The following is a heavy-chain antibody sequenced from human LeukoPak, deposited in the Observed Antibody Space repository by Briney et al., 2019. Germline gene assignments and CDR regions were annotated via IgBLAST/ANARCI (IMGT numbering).Heavy chain of an antibody. J-gene: IGHJ4*02. D-gene: IGHD3-10*01. V-gene: IGHV4-59*02. CDR3: ARSDGSGSYYNPFASTGIDY. Sequence: SETLSLTCNVSGGSVSGNSPSSYYWSWIRQAPGRGLEYIGHVYHSGSANYGPSLRGRVTISLDTSKNQFSLEVTALTAADTAVYYCARSDGSGSYYNPFASTGIDYWGQGTLVTVSS. CDR2: VYHSGSA. CDR1: GGSVSGNSPSSYY.